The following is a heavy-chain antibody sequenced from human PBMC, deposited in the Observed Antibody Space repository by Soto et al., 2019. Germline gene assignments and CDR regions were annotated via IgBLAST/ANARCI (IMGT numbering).Heavy chain of an antibody. Sequence: SETLSLTCAVYGGSFSGYYWSWIRQPPGKGLEWIGEINHSGSTNYNPSLKSRVTISVDTSKNQFSLKLSSVTAADTAVYYCARGLPYRVLLWFGELSHWFDTWGQGTLVTV. V-gene: IGHV4-34*01. CDR3: ARGLPYRVLLWFGELSHWFDT. CDR2: INHSGST. CDR1: GGSFSGYY. D-gene: IGHD3-10*01. J-gene: IGHJ5*02.